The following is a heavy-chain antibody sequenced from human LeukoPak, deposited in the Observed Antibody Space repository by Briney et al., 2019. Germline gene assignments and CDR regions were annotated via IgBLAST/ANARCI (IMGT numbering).Heavy chain of an antibody. CDR3: ARDSLITFGGTDY. CDR1: GFNFNNYA. V-gene: IGHV3-9*01. CDR2: ISWNSGTR. Sequence: GGSLRLSCAGSGFNFNNYAMHWVRQAPGKGLEWLSGISWNSGTRGYADSVKGRFTISRDNAKNSLYLQMNSLRAEDTAVYFCARDSLITFGGTDYWGQGALVTVSS. D-gene: IGHD3-16*01. J-gene: IGHJ4*02.